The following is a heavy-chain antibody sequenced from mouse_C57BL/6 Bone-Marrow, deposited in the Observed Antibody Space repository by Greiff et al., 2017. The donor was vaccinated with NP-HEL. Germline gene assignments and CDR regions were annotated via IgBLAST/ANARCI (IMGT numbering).Heavy chain of an antibody. J-gene: IGHJ1*03. D-gene: IGHD1-1*01. CDR1: GYTFTEYT. V-gene: IGHV1-62-2*01. CDR3: ARHGDYFGSSYGYFDV. Sequence: QVQLQQSGAELVKPGASVKLSCKASGYTFTEYTIHWVQQRSGQGLEWIGWFYPGSGSIKYNEKFKDKATLTADKSSSTVYMDLSRLTSADSAVYFCARHGDYFGSSYGYFDVWGTGTTVTVSS. CDR2: FYPGSGSI.